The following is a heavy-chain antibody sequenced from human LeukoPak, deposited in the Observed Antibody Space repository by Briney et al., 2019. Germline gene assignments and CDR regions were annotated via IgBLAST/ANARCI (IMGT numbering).Heavy chain of an antibody. CDR3: VRKLPAYSSGWYGWFDP. CDR2: ISSNGGST. D-gene: IGHD6-19*01. Sequence: GGPLRLSCSASGFTFSSYAMHGVRQAPGKGREYVSAISSNGGSTYYADSVKGRFTISRDNSKNTLYLQMSSLRAEDTAVYYCVRKLPAYSSGWYGWFDPWGQGTLVTVSS. J-gene: IGHJ5*02. V-gene: IGHV3-64D*09. CDR1: GFTFSSYA.